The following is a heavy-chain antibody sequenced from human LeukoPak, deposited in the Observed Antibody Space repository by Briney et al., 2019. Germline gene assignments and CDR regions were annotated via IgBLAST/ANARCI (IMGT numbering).Heavy chain of an antibody. J-gene: IGHJ5*02. V-gene: IGHV3-74*03. Sequence: GGSLRLSCAASGFNFTNHWMDWFRHAPGKGLVWVSRLNHDGSTTTYADFVKGRFTISRDNAKKTLYLQMNSLTAENTGVYFCARGRTRGYSGFVSDHWGQGTPISVSS. D-gene: IGHD5-12*01. CDR2: LNHDGSTT. CDR1: GFNFTNHW. CDR3: ARGRTRGYSGFVSDH.